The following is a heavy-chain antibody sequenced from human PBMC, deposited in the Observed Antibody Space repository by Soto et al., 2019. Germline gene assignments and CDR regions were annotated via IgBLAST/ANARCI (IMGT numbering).Heavy chain of an antibody. CDR3: ARGRICISGWYVYHYGMYV. CDR2: INHSGST. D-gene: IGHD6-19*01. CDR1: GRSFSGYY. J-gene: IGHJ6*02. V-gene: IGHV4-34*01. Sequence: SETLSLTCAVYGRSFSGYYWSWIRQPPGKGLEWIGEINHSGSTNYNPSLKSRVTISVDTSKNQFSLKLSSVTAADTAVYYCARGRICISGWYVYHYGMYVWGQGTTVTVSS.